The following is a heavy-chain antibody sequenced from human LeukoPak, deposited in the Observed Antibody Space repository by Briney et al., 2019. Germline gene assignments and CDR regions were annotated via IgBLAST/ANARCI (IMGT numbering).Heavy chain of an antibody. J-gene: IGHJ4*02. CDR2: INHTGST. Sequence: PSETLSLTCAVYTGSFSGYYWSWIRQPPGKGLEWIGEINHTGSTNYNPSLKSRVTISVDTSKNQFSLRLSSVTAADTAVYYCVKSGGYGLIDYWGQGTLVTVSS. CDR1: TGSFSGYY. D-gene: IGHD1-26*01. V-gene: IGHV4-34*01. CDR3: VKSGGYGLIDY.